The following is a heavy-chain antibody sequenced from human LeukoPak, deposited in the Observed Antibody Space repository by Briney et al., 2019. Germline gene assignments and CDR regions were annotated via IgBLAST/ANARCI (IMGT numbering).Heavy chain of an antibody. V-gene: IGHV1-18*04. CDR2: ISAYNGDT. D-gene: IGHD3-9*01. Sequence: ASVKVSCKASGYTFTSYGISWVRQAPGQGLEWMGWISAYNGDTNYAQKLQGRVTMITDTSTSTAYMELRSLRSDDTAAYYCARVGDVLRYFDWFRVPYNWFDPWGQGTLVTVSS. CDR1: GYTFTSYG. J-gene: IGHJ5*02. CDR3: ARVGDVLRYFDWFRVPYNWFDP.